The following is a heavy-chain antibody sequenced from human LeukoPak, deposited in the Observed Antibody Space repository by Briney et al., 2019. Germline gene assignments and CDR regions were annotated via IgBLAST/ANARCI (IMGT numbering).Heavy chain of an antibody. J-gene: IGHJ4*02. V-gene: IGHV3-30*03. CDR1: GFTFSSYG. D-gene: IGHD3-22*01. CDR3: ARGYYDSSGHDY. Sequence: GGSLRLSCAASGFTFSSYGMHWVRQSPGRGLEWLSFISFDGSNEFYADSLKGRFTISRDNSKDTLYLQMNSLRAEDTAVYYCARGYYDSSGHDYWGQGTLVTVSS. CDR2: ISFDGSNE.